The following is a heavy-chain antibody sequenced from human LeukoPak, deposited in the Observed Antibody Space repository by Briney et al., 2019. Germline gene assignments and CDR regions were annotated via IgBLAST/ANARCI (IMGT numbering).Heavy chain of an antibody. J-gene: IGHJ4*02. D-gene: IGHD2-21*02. CDR1: GFTFRSYE. Sequence: GGSLRLSCAASGFTFRSYEMNWVRQAPGKGLEWVSYISSRGGTIYYADSVKGRFTISRDNAKNSLYLQVNSLRAEDTAVYYCARDKGDYSFDYWGQGTLVTVSS. CDR3: ARDKGDYSFDY. CDR2: ISSRGGTI. V-gene: IGHV3-48*03.